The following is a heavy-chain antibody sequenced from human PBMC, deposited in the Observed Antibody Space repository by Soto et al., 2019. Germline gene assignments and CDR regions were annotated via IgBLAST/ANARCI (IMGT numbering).Heavy chain of an antibody. D-gene: IGHD3-10*01. J-gene: IGHJ6*02. Sequence: GGSLRLSCAASGFTFSNAWMNWVRQAPGKGLEWVGRIKSKTDGGTTDYAAPVKGRFTISRDDSKNTLYLQMNSLKTEDTAVYYCTTDLVRWLPRRTKLGYGMDVWGQGTTVTVSS. CDR3: TTDLVRWLPRRTKLGYGMDV. CDR1: GFTFSNAW. V-gene: IGHV3-15*07. CDR2: IKSKTDGGTT.